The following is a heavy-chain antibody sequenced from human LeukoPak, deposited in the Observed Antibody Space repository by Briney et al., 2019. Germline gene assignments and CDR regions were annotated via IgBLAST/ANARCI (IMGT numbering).Heavy chain of an antibody. CDR3: ARESPRTPSTADY. CDR2: IYSGGST. Sequence: GSLXLSXAXSGFTVXSNYMSWVRQAPGKGLEWVSVIYSGGSTYCADSVKGRFTISRDNSKNTLYLQMNSLRAEDTAVYYCARESPRTPSTADYWGQGTLVTVSS. V-gene: IGHV3-66*01. J-gene: IGHJ4*02. D-gene: IGHD2-21*02. CDR1: GFTVXSNY.